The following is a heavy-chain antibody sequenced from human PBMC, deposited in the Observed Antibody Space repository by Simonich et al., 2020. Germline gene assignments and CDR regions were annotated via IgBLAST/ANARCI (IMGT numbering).Heavy chain of an antibody. CDR3: ARLPYY. V-gene: IGHV4-59*08. CDR2: IYYSGGT. J-gene: IGHJ4*02. CDR1: GCSISSYY. Sequence: QVQLQESGPGLVKPSETLSLTCTVSGCSISSYYWSWIRQPPGKGLEWIGYIYYSGGTNYNPSLKSRVTISVDTSKNQFSLKLSSVTAADTAVYYCARLPYYWGQGTLVTVSS.